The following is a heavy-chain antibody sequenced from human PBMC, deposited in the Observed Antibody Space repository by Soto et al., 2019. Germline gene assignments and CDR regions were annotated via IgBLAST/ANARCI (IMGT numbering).Heavy chain of an antibody. CDR3: ARGTYSSSSDYGMDV. D-gene: IGHD6-6*01. CDR2: IIPIFGTA. J-gene: IGHJ6*02. V-gene: IGHV1-69*12. CDR1: GGTFSSYA. Sequence: QVQLVQSGAEVKKPGSSVKVSCKASGGTFSSYAISWVRQAPGQGLEWMGGIIPIFGTANYATKFQGRVTITAAASTSTACMELSSLRFEDTAVYYCARGTYSSSSDYGMDVWGQGTTVTVSS.